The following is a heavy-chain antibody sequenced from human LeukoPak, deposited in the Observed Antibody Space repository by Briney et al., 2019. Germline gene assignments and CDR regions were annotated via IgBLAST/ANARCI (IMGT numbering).Heavy chain of an antibody. D-gene: IGHD6-19*01. V-gene: IGHV3-23*01. CDR2: ISGSGGST. CDR3: AKGNPGNSSGYDLDY. Sequence: PGGSLRLSCAASGFTFSSYAMSWVRRAPGKGLEWVSAISGSGGSTYYADSVKGRFTISRDNSKNTLYLQMNSLRAEDTAVYYCAKGNPGNSSGYDLDYWGQGTLVTVSS. CDR1: GFTFSSYA. J-gene: IGHJ4*02.